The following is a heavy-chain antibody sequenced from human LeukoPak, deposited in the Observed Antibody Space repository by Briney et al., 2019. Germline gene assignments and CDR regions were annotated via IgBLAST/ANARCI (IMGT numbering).Heavy chain of an antibody. D-gene: IGHD3-3*01. CDR1: GFTFKSYA. J-gene: IGHJ5*02. CDR3: AKVSSGEHTFWSDFSQDKWFDP. V-gene: IGHV3-23*01. Sequence: GGSLRLSCAASGFTFKSYAMTWVRQAPGKELEWVSAIGGGGDKVFYADSVKGRFTTYRDNSKQTLYLQMNSLGAADTAVYYCAKVSSGEHTFWSDFSQDKWFDPWGLGTLVTVSS. CDR2: IGGGGDKV.